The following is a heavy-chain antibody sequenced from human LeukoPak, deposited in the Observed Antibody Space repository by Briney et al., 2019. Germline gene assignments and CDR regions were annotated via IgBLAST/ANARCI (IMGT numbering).Heavy chain of an antibody. V-gene: IGHV4-4*02. D-gene: IGHD3-16*01. CDR3: ARVGPGLGFDI. Sequence: PSGTLSLTCAVSGGSISSSNWWSWVRQPPGKGLEWIGNIYHSGSTYYNPSLKSRVTISGDTSKNQFSLKLSSVTAADTAVYYCARVGPGLGFDIWGQGTMVTVSS. CDR1: GGSISSSNW. J-gene: IGHJ3*02. CDR2: IYHSGST.